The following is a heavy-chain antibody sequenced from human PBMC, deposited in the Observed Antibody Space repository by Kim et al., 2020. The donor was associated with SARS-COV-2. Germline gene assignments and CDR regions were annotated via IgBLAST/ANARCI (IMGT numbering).Heavy chain of an antibody. D-gene: IGHD3-10*01. V-gene: IGHV3-30*18. CDR1: GFTFSSYG. Sequence: GGSLRLSCAASGFTFSSYGMHWVRQAPGKGLEWVAVISYDGSNKYYADSVKGRFTISRDNSKNTLYLQMNSLRAEDTAVYYCAKDEVFRTQVGEIDYWGQGTLVTVSS. J-gene: IGHJ4*02. CDR2: ISYDGSNK. CDR3: AKDEVFRTQVGEIDY.